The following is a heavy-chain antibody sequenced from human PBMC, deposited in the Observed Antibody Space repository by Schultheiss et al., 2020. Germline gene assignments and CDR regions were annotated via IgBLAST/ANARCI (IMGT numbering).Heavy chain of an antibody. J-gene: IGHJ6*02. CDR1: GGSISSYY. CDR3: ARGITIFGVPLYGMDV. D-gene: IGHD3-3*01. Sequence: SATLSLTCTVSGGSISSYYWSWIRQPPGKGLEWIGYIYYSGSTNYNPSLKSRVTISVDTSKNQFSLKLSSVTAADTAVYYCARGITIFGVPLYGMDVWGQGTTVTVSS. CDR2: IYYSGST. V-gene: IGHV4-59*01.